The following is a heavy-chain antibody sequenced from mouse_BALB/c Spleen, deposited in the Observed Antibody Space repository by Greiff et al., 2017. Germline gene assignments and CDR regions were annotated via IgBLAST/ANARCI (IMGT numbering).Heavy chain of an antibody. CDR2: ISYSGST. CDR1: GYSITSDYA. V-gene: IGHV3-2*02. D-gene: IGHD4-1*01. Sequence: DVQLQESGPGLVKPSQSLSLTCTVTGYSITSDYAWNWIRQFPGNKLEWMGYISYSGSTSYNPSLKSRISITRDTSKNQFFLQLNSVTTEDTATYYCARARVTGPLDYWGQGTTLTVSS. J-gene: IGHJ2*01. CDR3: ARARVTGPLDY.